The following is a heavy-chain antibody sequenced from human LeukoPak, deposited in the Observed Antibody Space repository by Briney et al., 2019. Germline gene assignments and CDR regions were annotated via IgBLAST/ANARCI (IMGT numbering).Heavy chain of an antibody. Sequence: PGGSLRLSCVGSGFTFSDYWMSWVRQAPGKGLEWVANIKQDGSEKDYVDALKGRFTISRDNAKNSLYLQMNSLRAEDTAVYYCARGSYSSSWYADYWGQGTLVTVSS. D-gene: IGHD6-13*01. CDR3: ARGSYSSSWYADY. CDR2: IKQDGSEK. CDR1: GFTFSDYW. J-gene: IGHJ4*02. V-gene: IGHV3-7*01.